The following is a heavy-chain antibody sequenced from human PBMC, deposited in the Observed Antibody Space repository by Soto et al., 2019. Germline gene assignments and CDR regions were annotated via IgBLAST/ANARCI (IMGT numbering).Heavy chain of an antibody. D-gene: IGHD6-13*01. CDR3: ARAAAAGSYYGMDV. V-gene: IGHV4-61*01. CDR1: GGSVSSGSYY. CDR2: IYYSGST. Sequence: SETLSLTCTVSGGSVSSGSYYWSWIRQPPGKGLEWIGYIYYSGSTNYNPSLKSRVTISVDTSKNQFSLKLSSVTAADTAVYYCARAAAAGSYYGMDVWGQGTTVTVSS. J-gene: IGHJ6*02.